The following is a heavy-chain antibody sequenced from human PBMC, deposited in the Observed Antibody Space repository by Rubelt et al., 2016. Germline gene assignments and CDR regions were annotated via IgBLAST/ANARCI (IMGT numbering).Heavy chain of an antibody. D-gene: IGHD3-16*01. CDR3: ARDLGDSVDY. J-gene: IGHJ4*02. Sequence: QVQLVESGGGVVQPGRSLRLSCAASGFTFSSYGMHWVRQAPGKGLEWVAVISYDGSNKYYADSVKGRFTISSDNSKNTLYLQMNSLRAEDTAVYYCARDLGDSVDYWGQGTLVTVSS. V-gene: IGHV3-30*03. CDR2: ISYDGSNK. CDR1: GFTFSSYG.